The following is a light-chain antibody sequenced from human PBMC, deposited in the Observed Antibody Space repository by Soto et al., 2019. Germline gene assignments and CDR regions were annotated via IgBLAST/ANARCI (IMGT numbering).Light chain of an antibody. CDR2: DDN. Sequence: QSVMTQPPSVSAAPGQKVTISCSGSSSNIGGNSVSWYQQLPGTAPKLLIYDDNKRPSGIPDRFSGSKSGTSATLGITGFQTGDEADYYCCSYPGSHTWVFGGGTQLTVL. CDR3: CSYPGSHTWV. CDR1: SSNIGGNS. J-gene: IGLJ3*02. V-gene: IGLV1-51*01.